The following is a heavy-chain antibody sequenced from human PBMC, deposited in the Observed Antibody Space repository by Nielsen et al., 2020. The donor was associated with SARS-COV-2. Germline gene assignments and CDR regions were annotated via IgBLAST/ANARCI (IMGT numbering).Heavy chain of an antibody. J-gene: IGHJ5*02. CDR1: GGSISSYY. CDR2: IYYSGST. Sequence: SETLSLTCTVSGGSISSYYWSWIRQPPGKGLEWIGYIYYSGSTNYNPSLKSRVTISVDTSKNQFSLKLSSVTAADTAVYHCARGSTIFGNWFDPWGQGTLVTVSS. D-gene: IGHD3-3*01. V-gene: IGHV4-59*01. CDR3: ARGSTIFGNWFDP.